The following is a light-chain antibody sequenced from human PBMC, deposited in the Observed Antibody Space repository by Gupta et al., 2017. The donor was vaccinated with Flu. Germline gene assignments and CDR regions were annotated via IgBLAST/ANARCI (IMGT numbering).Light chain of an antibody. Sequence: DIQLTQSPSFLSASVGDRVTITCRASQGISSYLAWYQQKPGKAPKLLIYAASTWQSGVPSRFSGSGSGTEFTLTSSSLQTEDFANYYCQQLNSYHSFGQGTRLEIK. CDR1: QGISSY. CDR2: AAS. J-gene: IGKJ5*01. V-gene: IGKV1-9*01. CDR3: QQLNSYHS.